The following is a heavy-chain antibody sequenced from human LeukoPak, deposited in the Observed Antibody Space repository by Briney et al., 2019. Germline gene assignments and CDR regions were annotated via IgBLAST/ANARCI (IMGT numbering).Heavy chain of an antibody. V-gene: IGHV3-23*01. D-gene: IGHD5-18*01. CDR2: ISGSGGST. CDR1: GFTVSSNY. Sequence: GGSLRLSCAASGFTVSSNYMSWVRQAPGKGLEWVSAISGSGGSTYYADSVKGRFTISRDNSKNTLYLQMNSLRAEDTAVYYCAKAPRRYGYPFDYWGQGTLVTVSS. J-gene: IGHJ4*02. CDR3: AKAPRRYGYPFDY.